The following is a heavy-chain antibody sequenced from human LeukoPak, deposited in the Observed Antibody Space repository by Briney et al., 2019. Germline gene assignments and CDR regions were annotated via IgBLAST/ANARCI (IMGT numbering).Heavy chain of an antibody. V-gene: IGHV4-59*08. CDR3: ARGLRSGSLDY. CDR1: GGSISSYY. J-gene: IGHJ4*02. D-gene: IGHD6-19*01. CDR2: IYYSGTT. Sequence: PSETLSLTCTVSGGSISSYYWNWIRQPPGKGLEWIGYIYYSGTTNYNPSLKSRVSMSVDTSKNQFSLKLSSVTAADTAVYYCARGLRSGSLDYWGQGTLVTVSS.